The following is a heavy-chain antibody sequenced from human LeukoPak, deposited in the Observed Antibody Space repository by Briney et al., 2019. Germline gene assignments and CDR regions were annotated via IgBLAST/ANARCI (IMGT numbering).Heavy chain of an antibody. J-gene: IGHJ4*02. CDR2: ISSSGSTV. CDR1: GFTFSNYY. D-gene: IGHD2/OR15-2a*01. Sequence: PGGSLRLSCAASGFTFSNYYMSWVRQAPGKGLEWLSYISSSGSTVYYADSVKGRFTISRDNAKNSLYLQMNSLRAEDTAVYYCARTLTALSFYSPDYFDYWGQGTLVTVSS. V-gene: IGHV3-11*01. CDR3: ARTLTALSFYSPDYFDY.